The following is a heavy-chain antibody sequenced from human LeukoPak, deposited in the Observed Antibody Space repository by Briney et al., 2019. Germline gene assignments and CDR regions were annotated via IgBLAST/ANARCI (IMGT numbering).Heavy chain of an antibody. Sequence: GGSLRLSCAASGFTFSSDAMTWVRQAPGKGLEWFSAISGSGGSTYYADSVKGRFTISRDNSKNTLYLQMNSLRAEDTAVYYCANAYGSGSYYNVGDYWGQGTLVTVSS. CDR2: ISGSGGST. D-gene: IGHD3-10*01. CDR3: ANAYGSGSYYNVGDY. V-gene: IGHV3-23*01. J-gene: IGHJ4*02. CDR1: GFTFSSDA.